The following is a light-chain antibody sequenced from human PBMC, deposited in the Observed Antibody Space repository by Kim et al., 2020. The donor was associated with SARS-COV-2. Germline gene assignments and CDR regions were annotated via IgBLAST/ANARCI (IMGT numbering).Light chain of an antibody. V-gene: IGLV3-1*01. CDR1: KLGDKY. Sequence: VSPGQTASITCSGDKLGDKYVCWYQQKPGQSPAPVIFKDTKRPSGIPERFSGSKSGNTATLTISGTQPTDEAYYYCQVWDSSTKGVFGGGTQLTVL. J-gene: IGLJ3*02. CDR2: KDT. CDR3: QVWDSSTKGV.